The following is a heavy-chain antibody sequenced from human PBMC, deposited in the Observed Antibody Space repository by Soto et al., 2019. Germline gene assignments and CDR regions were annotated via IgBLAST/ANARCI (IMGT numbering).Heavy chain of an antibody. V-gene: IGHV3-15*01. Sequence: EVQLVESGGGLVKPGGSLRLSCAASGFTFSNAWMSWVRQAPGKRLEWVGRIKSKTDGGTTDYAAPVKGRFTISRDDSNNTLYLQMNSLKTEDTAVYYCTPDYDFWSGYPADDDAFDIWGHGTMVTVSS. CDR3: TPDYDFWSGYPADDDAFDI. J-gene: IGHJ3*02. CDR2: IKSKTDGGTT. CDR1: GFTFSNAW. D-gene: IGHD3-3*01.